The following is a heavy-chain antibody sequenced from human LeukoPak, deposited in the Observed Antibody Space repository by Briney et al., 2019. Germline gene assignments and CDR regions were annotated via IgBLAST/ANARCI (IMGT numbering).Heavy chain of an antibody. Sequence: SETLSLTCTVSGGSISTYYWSWIRQPPGKGLEWIGYIYYSGSTNYNPSLKSRVTISVDTSKNQFSLKLSSVTAADTAVYYCARAYCSGGSCYSSEGWFDPWGQGTLVTVSS. J-gene: IGHJ5*02. CDR1: GGSISTYY. CDR2: IYYSGST. CDR3: ARAYCSGGSCYSSEGWFDP. D-gene: IGHD2-15*01. V-gene: IGHV4-59*01.